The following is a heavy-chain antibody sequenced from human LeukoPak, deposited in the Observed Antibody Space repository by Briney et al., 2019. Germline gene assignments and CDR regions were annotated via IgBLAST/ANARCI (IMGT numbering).Heavy chain of an antibody. CDR1: GYTFTSYD. J-gene: IGHJ4*02. CDR3: ARGLSSGDY. V-gene: IGHV1-69*13. Sequence: SVKVSCKASGYTFTSYDINWVRQATGQGLEWMGGIIPIFGTANYAQKFQGRVTITADESTSTAYMELSNLRSEDTAVYYCARGLSSGDYWGQGTLVTVSS. D-gene: IGHD6-19*01. CDR2: IIPIFGTA.